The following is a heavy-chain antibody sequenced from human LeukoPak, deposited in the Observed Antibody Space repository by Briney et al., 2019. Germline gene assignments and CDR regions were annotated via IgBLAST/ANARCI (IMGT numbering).Heavy chain of an antibody. D-gene: IGHD3-22*01. CDR1: GGSISSSSYY. CDR2: IYYSGST. J-gene: IGHJ4*02. CDR3: ARDHYYYDSTGYYYLDY. V-gene: IGHV4-39*02. Sequence: KTSETLSLTCTVSGGSISSSSYYWGWIRQPPGKGLEWIGSIYYSGSTYYNPSLKSRVTISVDTSKNQFSLKLSSVTAADTAVYHCARDHYYYDSTGYYYLDYWGQGTLVTVSS.